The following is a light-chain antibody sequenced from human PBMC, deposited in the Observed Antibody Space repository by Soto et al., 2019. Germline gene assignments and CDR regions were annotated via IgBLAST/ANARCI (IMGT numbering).Light chain of an antibody. Sequence: EIVMTQSPATLSVSPGERATLSCRASQSVSSNLAWYQQKPGKAPRLLIYGASTRATGIQARFSGSGSGTEFTLTISSMQSEDFAVYYCQQYNNWPPLTFGGGTKVEIK. CDR1: QSVSSN. CDR2: GAS. J-gene: IGKJ4*01. CDR3: QQYNNWPPLT. V-gene: IGKV3-15*01.